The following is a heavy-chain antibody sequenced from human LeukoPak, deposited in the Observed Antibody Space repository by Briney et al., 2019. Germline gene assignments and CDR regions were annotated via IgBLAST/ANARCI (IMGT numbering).Heavy chain of an antibody. CDR3: ARDRYSAYDRDLDH. Sequence: TSETLSLTCTISGASISDTNWWTWVRQPPGKGLEWIGEISHNGNTNYSPSLKSRVTISVDKSKNQFSLRLDSVTAADTAVYYCARDRYSAYDRDLDHWGQGALVTVSS. D-gene: IGHD5-12*01. V-gene: IGHV4-4*02. J-gene: IGHJ4*02. CDR1: GASISDTNW. CDR2: ISHNGNT.